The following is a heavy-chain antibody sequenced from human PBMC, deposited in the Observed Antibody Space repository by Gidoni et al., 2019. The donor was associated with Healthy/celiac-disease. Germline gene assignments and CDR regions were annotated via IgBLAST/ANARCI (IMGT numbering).Heavy chain of an antibody. CDR1: GLTFSSYW. CDR3: ARDEGENYYGSGSYSAVGSRHWFDP. CDR2: INSDGSST. Sequence: EVQLVESGGGLVQPGGSLRLSCAASGLTFSSYWMHWVRQAPGKGLVWVSRINSDGSSTSYADSVKGRFTISRDNAKNTLYLQMNSLRAEDTAVYYCARDEGENYYGSGSYSAVGSRHWFDPWGQGTLVTVSS. J-gene: IGHJ5*02. V-gene: IGHV3-74*01. D-gene: IGHD3-10*01.